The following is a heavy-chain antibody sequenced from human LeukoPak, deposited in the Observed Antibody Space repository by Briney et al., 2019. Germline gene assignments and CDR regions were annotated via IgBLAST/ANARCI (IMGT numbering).Heavy chain of an antibody. V-gene: IGHV3-30*02. CDR1: GFTFSSYG. D-gene: IGHD6-13*01. Sequence: GGPLRLSCAASGFTFSSYGMHWVRQAPGKGLEWVAFIRYDGSNKYYADSVKGRFTISRDNSKNTLYLQMNSLRAEDTAVYYCAKDPKLAAARGDYWGQGTLVTVSS. J-gene: IGHJ4*02. CDR3: AKDPKLAAARGDY. CDR2: IRYDGSNK.